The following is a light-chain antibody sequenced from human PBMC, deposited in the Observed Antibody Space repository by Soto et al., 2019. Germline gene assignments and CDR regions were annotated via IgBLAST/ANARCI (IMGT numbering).Light chain of an antibody. V-gene: IGLV2-14*01. CDR2: EVN. CDR3: SSYTSSSTLYV. Sequence: QSALTQPASVSGSPRQSITISCTGASSDVGGYTYVSWYQQHPGKAPKLMIYEVNNRPSGVSNRFSGSKSGNTASLIISGLQAEDEADYYCSSYTSSSTLYVFGTGTKLTVL. CDR1: SSDVGGYTY. J-gene: IGLJ1*01.